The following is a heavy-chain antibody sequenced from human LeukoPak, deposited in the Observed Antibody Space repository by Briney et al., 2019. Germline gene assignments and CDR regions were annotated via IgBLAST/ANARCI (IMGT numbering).Heavy chain of an antibody. CDR3: AREGGPFRPLDY. V-gene: IGHV4-4*02. CDR2: VNVLGNT. J-gene: IGHJ4*02. D-gene: IGHD2/OR15-2a*01. Sequence: KPSGTLSLTCGVSGGSISSTNWWPWVRQPPGKGLEWIGEVNVLGNTNYNPSLESRVTISIDKSENHVSLKLTSVTAADTAVYYCAREGGPFRPLDYSGQGTLVTVSS. CDR1: GGSISSTNW.